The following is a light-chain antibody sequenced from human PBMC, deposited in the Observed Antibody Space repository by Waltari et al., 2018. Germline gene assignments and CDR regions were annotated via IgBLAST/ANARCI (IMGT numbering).Light chain of an antibody. J-gene: IGKJ1*01. Sequence: EIVLTQSPGTLSLSRGERATLSCRASQSFSTYLAWYQQKPVQAPRLLIYHASSRATGIPDRFSGSGSGTDFSLTISILEHEDFAVYYCQHYLRLPATFGQGTKVEIK. CDR1: QSFSTY. CDR3: QHYLRLPAT. CDR2: HAS. V-gene: IGKV3-20*01.